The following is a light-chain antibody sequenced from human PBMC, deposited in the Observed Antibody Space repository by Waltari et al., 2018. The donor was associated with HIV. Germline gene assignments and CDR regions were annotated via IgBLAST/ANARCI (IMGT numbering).Light chain of an antibody. V-gene: IGLV1-44*01. CDR2: SNV. CDR3: ATWDDTLHGPV. CDR1: SSNVEVNP. Sequence: QSVLTQPPSASGTPGQTVTISCSGSSSNVEVNPVNWYQQLSGAPPKLLMYSNVLRPSGVPDRFSGSKSGTSASLAISGLQSEDEADYYCATWDDTLHGPVFGGGTKVTAL. J-gene: IGLJ2*01.